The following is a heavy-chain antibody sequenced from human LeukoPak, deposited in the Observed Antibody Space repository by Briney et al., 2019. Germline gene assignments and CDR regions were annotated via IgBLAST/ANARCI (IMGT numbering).Heavy chain of an antibody. J-gene: IGHJ6*02. V-gene: IGHV3-74*03. CDR3: ARDGKNYYGMDG. Sequence: GGSLRLSCAASGFTFSSHWMHWVRQAPGKGLVWVSRINNDGSSTTYADSVKGRFTISRDNAKNTLYLQMNSLRAEDTAVYYCARDGKNYYGMDGWGQGTTVTVSS. D-gene: IGHD1-1*01. CDR1: GFTFSSHW. CDR2: INNDGSST.